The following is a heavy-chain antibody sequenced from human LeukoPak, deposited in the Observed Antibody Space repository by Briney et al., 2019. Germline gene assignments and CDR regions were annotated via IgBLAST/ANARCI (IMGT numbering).Heavy chain of an antibody. CDR2: IYYSGST. D-gene: IGHD3-9*01. CDR3: ARSKDILTGYCFDY. J-gene: IGHJ4*02. V-gene: IGHV4-59*01. Sequence: SETLSLTCTVSGGSISSYYWSWIRRPPGKGLEWIGYIYYSGSTNYNPSLESRVTISVDTSKKQFSLKLSSVTAADTAVYYCARSKDILTGYCFDYWGQGTLVTVSS. CDR1: GGSISSYY.